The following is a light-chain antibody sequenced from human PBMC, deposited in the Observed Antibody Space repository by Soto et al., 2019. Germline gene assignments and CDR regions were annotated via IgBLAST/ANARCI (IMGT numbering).Light chain of an antibody. CDR3: QQRSNWPPVT. Sequence: EVVMTQSPATLSVSPGEGATLSCRASQSINRHLAWYRQKPGQAPRLLIYDASNRATGIPARFSGSGSGTDFTLTISSLEPEDFGVYYCQQRSNWPPVTFGGGTKVDIK. CDR1: QSINRH. V-gene: IGKV3-11*01. J-gene: IGKJ4*01. CDR2: DAS.